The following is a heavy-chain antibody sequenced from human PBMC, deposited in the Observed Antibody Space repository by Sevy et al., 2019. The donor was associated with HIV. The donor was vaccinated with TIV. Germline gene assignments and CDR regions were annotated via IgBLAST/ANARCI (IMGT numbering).Heavy chain of an antibody. V-gene: IGHV3-48*01. CDR3: ASPPWNSYVSLYYFDS. J-gene: IGHJ4*02. D-gene: IGHD3-16*01. CDR1: GFTFNRYS. CDR2: ITNNGDTI. Sequence: GSLRLSCVASGFTFNRYSMNWVRQTPGKGLEWISYITNNGDTIYYADSVKGRFTISRDNAKNSLYLQMNSLRVEDTAIYYCASPPWNSYVSLYYFDSWGQGTLVTVSS.